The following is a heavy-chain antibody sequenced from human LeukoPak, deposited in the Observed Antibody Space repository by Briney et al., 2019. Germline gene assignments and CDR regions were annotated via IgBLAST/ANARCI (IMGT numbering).Heavy chain of an antibody. V-gene: IGHV3-23*01. CDR1: GFTFTDYA. Sequence: GGSLRLSCATSGFTFTDYAMNWVRQAPGKGLEWVSGISATGSSTYYADPVKGRFTISRDTSKNTVYLQMNSLRAEDTAVYYCARDKGGDFDWYFDLWGRGTLVTVSS. D-gene: IGHD2-21*02. CDR2: ISATGSST. J-gene: IGHJ2*01. CDR3: ARDKGGDFDWYFDL.